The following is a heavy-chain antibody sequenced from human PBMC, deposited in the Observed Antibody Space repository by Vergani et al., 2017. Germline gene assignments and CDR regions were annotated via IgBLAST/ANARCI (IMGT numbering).Heavy chain of an antibody. Sequence: QVQLQQWGAGLLKPSETLSLTCAVYGGSFSGYYWSWIRQPPGKGLEWIGEIKHSGSTNYNPSLKSRVTISVDTSKKQFSLKLSSVTAADTAVYYCARGSRIPKKKEWWFDPWGQGTLVTVSS. J-gene: IGHJ5*02. CDR3: ARGSRIPKKKEWWFDP. V-gene: IGHV4-34*01. D-gene: IGHD2-15*01. CDR2: IKHSGST. CDR1: GGSFSGYY.